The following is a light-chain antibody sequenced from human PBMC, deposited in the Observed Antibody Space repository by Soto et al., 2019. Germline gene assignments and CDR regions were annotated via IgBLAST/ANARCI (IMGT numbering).Light chain of an antibody. J-gene: IGKJ5*01. Sequence: VVLTQSPATLSVSPGERATLSCRASQSVSIKLAWYQQKPGQAPRLLIYDTSSRPTDIPARFSGSGSGTDFTLTISSLEPEDFAVYYCQQYGSSPITFGQGTRLEIK. CDR3: QQYGSSPIT. V-gene: IGKV3-20*01. CDR2: DTS. CDR1: QSVSIK.